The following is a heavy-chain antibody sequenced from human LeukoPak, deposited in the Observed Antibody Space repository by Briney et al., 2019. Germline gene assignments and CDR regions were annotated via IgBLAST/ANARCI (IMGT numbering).Heavy chain of an antibody. CDR2: ISGSGGST. D-gene: IGHD3-3*01. CDR1: GFTFSSYA. Sequence: GGSLRLSCAASGFTFSSYAMSWVRQAPGKGPEWVSAISGSGGSTYYADSVKGRFTISRDNSKNTLYLQMNSLRAEDTAVYYCAKGEMYYDFWRKLDYWGQGTLVTVSS. V-gene: IGHV3-23*01. J-gene: IGHJ4*02. CDR3: AKGEMYYDFWRKLDY.